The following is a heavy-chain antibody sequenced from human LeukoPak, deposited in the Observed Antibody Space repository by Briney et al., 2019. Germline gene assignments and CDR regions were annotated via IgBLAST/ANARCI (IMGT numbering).Heavy chain of an antibody. CDR2: IYYSGST. Sequence: PWETLSLTCTVSGGSISSYYWSWMRQPPGKGLEWFGYIYYSGSTNYNPSLKSRVTISVDTSKNQFSLKLSSVTAADTAVYYCARVGYVDIVATTIRGWFDPWGQGTLVTVSS. V-gene: IGHV4-59*01. J-gene: IGHJ5*02. D-gene: IGHD5-12*01. CDR1: GGSISSYY. CDR3: ARVGYVDIVATTIRGWFDP.